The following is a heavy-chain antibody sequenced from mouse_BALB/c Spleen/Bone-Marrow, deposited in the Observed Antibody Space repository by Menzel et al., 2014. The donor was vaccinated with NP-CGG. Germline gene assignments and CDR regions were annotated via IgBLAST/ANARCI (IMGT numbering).Heavy chain of an antibody. CDR3: VRGEYGYY. V-gene: IGHV1-26*01. Sequence: VQLQQSGPELVKPGASVKISCKASSYSFTCYYMDWEKQSHVKSLECIGRINPYNGATSYNKNFKEKANLTVDKSSSTAYMELHSLTSEDPAVYYCVRGEYGYYWGQGTTLTVSS. CDR2: INPYNGAT. CDR1: SYSFTCYY. J-gene: IGHJ2*01. D-gene: IGHD2-10*02.